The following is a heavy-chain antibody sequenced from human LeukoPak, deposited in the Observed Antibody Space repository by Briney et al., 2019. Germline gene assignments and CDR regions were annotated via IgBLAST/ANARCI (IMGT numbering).Heavy chain of an antibody. Sequence: SETLSLTCAVYGGSFSGYYWSWIRQPPGKGLEWIGEINHSGSTNYNPSLKSRVTISVDTPKNQFSLKLSSVTAADTAVYYCARAGLRNWFDPWGQGTLVTVSS. V-gene: IGHV4-34*01. CDR2: INHSGST. CDR3: ARAGLRNWFDP. CDR1: GGSFSGYY. J-gene: IGHJ5*02. D-gene: IGHD5/OR15-5a*01.